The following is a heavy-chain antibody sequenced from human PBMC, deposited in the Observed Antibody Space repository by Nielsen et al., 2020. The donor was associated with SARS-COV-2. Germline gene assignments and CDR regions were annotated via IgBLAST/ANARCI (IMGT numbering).Heavy chain of an antibody. V-gene: IGHV3-43D*03. CDR3: AKDLYGDYAARGIDV. J-gene: IGHJ6*02. D-gene: IGHD2-21*02. Sequence: GGSLRLSCAISGFTLDNYDMHWVRQAPGKGLEWVALITWDGFSTHYGDSVKGRFSISRDNSKNSLYLHMSSLKSEDTAVYYCAKDLYGDYAARGIDVWGQGMAVTVSS. CDR2: ITWDGFST. CDR1: GFTLDNYD.